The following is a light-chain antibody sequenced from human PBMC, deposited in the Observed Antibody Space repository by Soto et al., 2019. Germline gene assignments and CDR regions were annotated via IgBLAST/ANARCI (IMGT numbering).Light chain of an antibody. CDR3: QQYYSYPWT. CDR2: AAS. V-gene: IGKV1-8*01. Sequence: AIRMTQSPSSFSASTGDRVTITCRASQGISSYLAWYQQKPGKAPKLLIYAASTLQSGVPSRFSGSGSGTDFTLTISCLQSEDVATYCCQQYYSYPWTFGQGTKLEIK. CDR1: QGISSY. J-gene: IGKJ1*01.